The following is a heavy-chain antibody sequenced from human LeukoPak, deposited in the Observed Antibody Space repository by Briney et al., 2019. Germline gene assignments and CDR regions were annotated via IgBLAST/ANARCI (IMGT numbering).Heavy chain of an antibody. J-gene: IGHJ4*02. CDR3: AKDRISYTTSPGELSH. CDR2: IRGSGEST. V-gene: IGHV3-23*01. CDR1: GFIFNTYA. D-gene: IGHD3-10*01. Sequence: GGSLRLSCAASGFIFNTYAMSWVCQAPGEGLEWVSTIRGSGESTRYADSVQGRFTISRDNSLYTVYLQMDSLRGDDTAVYYCAKDRISYTTSPGELSHWGQGTLVIVSS.